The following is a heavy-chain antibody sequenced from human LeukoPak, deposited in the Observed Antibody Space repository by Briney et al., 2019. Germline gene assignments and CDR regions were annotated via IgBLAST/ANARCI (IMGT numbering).Heavy chain of an antibody. D-gene: IGHD4-11*01. CDR1: GFTFSGSA. CDR2: IRSKANSYAT. CDR3: TRHPFDYSNYGDYYYYYYMDV. Sequence: GSLRLSCAASGFTFSGSAMHWVRPASGKGLEWVGRIRSKANSYATAYAASVKGRFTISRDDSKNTAYLQMNSLKTEDTAVYYCTRHPFDYSNYGDYYYYYYMDVWGKGTTVTVSS. V-gene: IGHV3-73*01. J-gene: IGHJ6*03.